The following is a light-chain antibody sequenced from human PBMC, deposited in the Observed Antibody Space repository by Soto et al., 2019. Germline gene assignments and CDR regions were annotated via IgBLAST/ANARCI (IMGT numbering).Light chain of an antibody. CDR1: QGLSSD. CDR2: DAS. J-gene: IGKJ4*01. Sequence: DIQMTQSPSSLSASVGDRVTITCRASQGLSSDLAWYQQKPGKVPKLLIYDASTLQSGVPSRFSGSGSGTDFTLTISSLQHEDVATYYCQKYNSVPLTFGGGTKVEIK. V-gene: IGKV1-27*01. CDR3: QKYNSVPLT.